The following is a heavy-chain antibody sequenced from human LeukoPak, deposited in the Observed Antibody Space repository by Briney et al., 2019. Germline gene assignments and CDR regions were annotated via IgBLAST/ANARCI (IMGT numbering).Heavy chain of an antibody. CDR2: ISYDGSNK. Sequence: GGSLRLSCAASGFTFSSYAMHWVRQAPGKGLEWVAVISYDGSNKYYADSAKGRFTISRDNSKNTLYLQMNSLRAEDTAVYYCARDGDYYDSSGYFDYWGQGTLVTVSS. D-gene: IGHD3-22*01. V-gene: IGHV3-30-3*01. CDR1: GFTFSSYA. J-gene: IGHJ4*02. CDR3: ARDGDYYDSSGYFDY.